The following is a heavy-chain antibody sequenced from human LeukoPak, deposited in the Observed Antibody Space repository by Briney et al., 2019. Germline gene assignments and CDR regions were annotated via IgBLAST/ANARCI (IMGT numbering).Heavy chain of an antibody. Sequence: SEALSLTCTVSGGSISSSSYYWGWIRQPPGKGLEWIGSIYYGGSTYYNPSLKSRVTISVDTSKNQFSLKLSSVIAADTAVYYCARRVGPNYYYYMDVWGKGTTVTVSS. CDR1: GGSISSSSYY. V-gene: IGHV4-39*01. J-gene: IGHJ6*03. CDR3: ARRVGPNYYYYMDV. CDR2: IYYGGST. D-gene: IGHD1-26*01.